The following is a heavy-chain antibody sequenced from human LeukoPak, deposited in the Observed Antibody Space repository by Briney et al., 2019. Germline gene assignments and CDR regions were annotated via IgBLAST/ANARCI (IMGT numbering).Heavy chain of an antibody. V-gene: IGHV1-69*06. D-gene: IGHD3-3*01. CDR2: IIPIFGTA. J-gene: IGHJ6*04. Sequence: SVKVSCKASGGTFSSYAISWVRQAPGQGLEWMGGIIPIFGTANYAQKFQGRVTITADKSTSTAYMELSSLRSEDTAVYFCAGIPVFGVVLHQEPVWGKGTTVTVSS. CDR3: AGIPVFGVVLHQEPV. CDR1: GGTFSSYA.